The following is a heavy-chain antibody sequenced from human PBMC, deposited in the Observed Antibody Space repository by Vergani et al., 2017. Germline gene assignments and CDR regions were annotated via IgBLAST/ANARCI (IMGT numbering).Heavy chain of an antibody. V-gene: IGHV3-9*01. CDR3: ARDKMVVVAATPDTYYYYGMDV. J-gene: IGHJ6*02. D-gene: IGHD2-15*01. CDR1: GFTFDDYA. Sequence: EVQLVESGGGLVQPGRSLRLSCAASGFTFDDYAMHWVRQAPGKGLEWVSGISWNSGSIGYADSVKGRFTISRDNSKNTLYLQMNSLRAEDTAVYYCARDKMVVVAATPDTYYYYGMDVWGQGTTVTVSS. CDR2: ISWNSGSI.